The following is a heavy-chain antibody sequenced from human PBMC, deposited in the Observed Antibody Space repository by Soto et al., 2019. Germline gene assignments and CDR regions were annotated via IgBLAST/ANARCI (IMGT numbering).Heavy chain of an antibody. Sequence: EVHLEESGGGLVQPGGSLRLSCAASGFTFSSYWMHWVRQAPGEGLVWVSLINRDGSESKYADSVKGRFTIARDDAKSTVYLQMDSLRAEDTAVYYCARDEEANPWYVLDYWGLGTLVTVSS. CDR2: INRDGSES. CDR1: GFTFSSYW. CDR3: ARDEEANPWYVLDY. D-gene: IGHD3-10*02. J-gene: IGHJ4*02. V-gene: IGHV3-74*01.